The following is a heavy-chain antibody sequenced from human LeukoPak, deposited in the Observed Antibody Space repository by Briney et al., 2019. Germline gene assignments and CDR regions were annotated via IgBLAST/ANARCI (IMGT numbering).Heavy chain of an antibody. CDR3: ARDWSNQYYFDY. D-gene: IGHD3-3*01. Sequence: SETLSLTCTASGGSISSSSYYWGWIRQPPGKGLEWIASIYYSGSTSYNPSLKSRVTISADTSKNQFSLKLSSVTAADTAVYYCARDWSNQYYFDYWGQGTLVTVSS. V-gene: IGHV4-39*07. J-gene: IGHJ4*02. CDR1: GGSISSSSYY. CDR2: IYYSGST.